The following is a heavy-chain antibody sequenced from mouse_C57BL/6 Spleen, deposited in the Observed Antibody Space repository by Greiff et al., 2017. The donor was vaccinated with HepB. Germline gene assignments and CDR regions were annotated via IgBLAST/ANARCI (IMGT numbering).Heavy chain of an antibody. D-gene: IGHD1-1*01. CDR2: IDPSDSYT. J-gene: IGHJ3*01. Sequence: QVQLQQPGAELVKPGASVKLSCKASGYTFTSYWMQWVKQRPGQGLEWIGEIDPSDSYTNYNQKFKGKATLTVDTSSSTAYMQLSSLTSEDSAVYYCAYYYGSMDYWGQGTLVTVSA. CDR1: GYTFTSYW. V-gene: IGHV1-50*01. CDR3: AYYYGSMDY.